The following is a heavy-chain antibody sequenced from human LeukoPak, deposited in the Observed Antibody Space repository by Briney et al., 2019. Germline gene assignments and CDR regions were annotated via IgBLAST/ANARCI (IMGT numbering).Heavy chain of an antibody. V-gene: IGHV3-64*01. Sequence: GGSLRLSCAASGFTFSSYAMHWVRQAPGKGLEYVSAISSNGGSTYYANSVKGRFTISRDNSKNTLYLQMGSLRAEDMAVYYCAREREDGYNYGFFDYWGQGTLVTVSS. J-gene: IGHJ4*02. CDR1: GFTFSSYA. CDR3: AREREDGYNYGFFDY. D-gene: IGHD5-24*01. CDR2: ISSNGGST.